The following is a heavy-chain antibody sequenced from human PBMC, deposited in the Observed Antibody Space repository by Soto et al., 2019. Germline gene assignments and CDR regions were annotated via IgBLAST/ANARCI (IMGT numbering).Heavy chain of an antibody. CDR3: ARGPWEYYYYYMDV. CDR1: GYTFTSYD. J-gene: IGHJ6*03. D-gene: IGHD1-26*01. V-gene: IGHV1-8*01. Sequence: ASVKVSCKASGYTFTSYDINWVRQATGQGLEWMGWMNPNSGNTGYAQKFQGRVTMTRNTSISTAYMELSSLRSEDTAVYYCARGPWEYYYYYMDVWGKGTTVTVSS. CDR2: MNPNSGNT.